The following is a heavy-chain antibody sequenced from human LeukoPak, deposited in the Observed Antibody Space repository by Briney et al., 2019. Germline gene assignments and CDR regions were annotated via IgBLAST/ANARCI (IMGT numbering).Heavy chain of an antibody. J-gene: IGHJ4*02. V-gene: IGHV4-38-2*02. CDR2: IYHSGST. Sequence: SETLSLTCTVFGYSISSGYYWGWIRQPPGKGLEWIGRIYHSGSTYYNPSLKSRVTISVDTSKNQFSLKLSSVTAADTAVYYCARRTSSSWFFDYWGQGTLVTVSS. D-gene: IGHD6-13*01. CDR3: ARRTSSSWFFDY. CDR1: GYSISSGYY.